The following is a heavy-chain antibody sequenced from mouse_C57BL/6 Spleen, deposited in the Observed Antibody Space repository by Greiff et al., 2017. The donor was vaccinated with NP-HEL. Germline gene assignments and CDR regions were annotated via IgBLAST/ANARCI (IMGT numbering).Heavy chain of an antibody. CDR2: ISYDGSN. Sequence: EVKLMESGPGLVKPSQSLSLTCSVTGYSITSGYYWNWIRQFPGNKLEWMGYISYDGSNNYNPSLKNRISITRDTSKNQFFLKLNSVTTEDTATYYCARYYYGSSYPWYFDVWGTGTTVTVSS. J-gene: IGHJ1*03. CDR1: GYSITSGYY. V-gene: IGHV3-6*01. CDR3: ARYYYGSSYPWYFDV. D-gene: IGHD1-1*01.